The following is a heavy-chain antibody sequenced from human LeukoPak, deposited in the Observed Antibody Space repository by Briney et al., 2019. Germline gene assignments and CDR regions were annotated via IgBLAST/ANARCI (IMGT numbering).Heavy chain of an antibody. CDR2: MNPNRGNT. CDR1: GYTFTSYD. D-gene: IGHD2-2*01. J-gene: IGHJ5*02. V-gene: IGHV1-8*03. Sequence: ASVKVSCKASGYTFTSYDINWVRQATGQGLEWMGWMNPNRGNTGYAEKLKGRFTITRNTSKNTVYMELSSLRSEDTAVFYCAIELAGYCSSTSCSLFDPRGQGTLVTVSS. CDR3: AIELAGYCSSTSCSLFDP.